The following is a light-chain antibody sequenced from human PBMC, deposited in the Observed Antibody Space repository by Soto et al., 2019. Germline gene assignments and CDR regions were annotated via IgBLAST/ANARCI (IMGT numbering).Light chain of an antibody. CDR2: KAS. J-gene: IGKJ1*01. CDR3: QHYYRYPWT. Sequence: DIQMTQSPSTLSASVGDRVAITCRASQSITTLLAWYQQKPGKAPKLLLYKASSLQTGVPSRFSGSGSGTEFTLTITSLQPDDFATYYCQHYYRYPWTFGQGTKVEIK. V-gene: IGKV1-5*03. CDR1: QSITTL.